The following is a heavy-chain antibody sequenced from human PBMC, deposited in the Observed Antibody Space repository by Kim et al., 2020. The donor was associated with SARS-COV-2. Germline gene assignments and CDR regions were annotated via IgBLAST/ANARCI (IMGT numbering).Heavy chain of an antibody. CDR3: ARAAYSSSSRYYYYGMDL. CDR1: GFTFSSYG. CDR2: IWYDGSNK. Sequence: GGSLRLSCAASGFTFSSYGMHWVRQAPGKGLEWVAVIWYDGSNKYYADSVKGRFTISRDNSKNTLYLQMNSLRAEDTAVYYCARAAYSSSSRYYYYGMDLWGQGTTVTVSS. V-gene: IGHV3-33*01. J-gene: IGHJ6*02. D-gene: IGHD6-6*01.